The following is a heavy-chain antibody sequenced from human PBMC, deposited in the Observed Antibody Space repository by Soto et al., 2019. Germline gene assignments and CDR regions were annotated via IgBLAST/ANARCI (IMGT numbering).Heavy chain of an antibody. Sequence: GGSLRLSCAASGFTFSSYGMHWVRQAPGKGLEWVAVISYDGSDEYYADSVKGRFTISRDNSKNTLYLQMNSLRGEDSVVYYCAKDLYVDSGTYRIFDYWGQGSLVTVSS. CDR1: GFTFSSYG. J-gene: IGHJ4*02. V-gene: IGHV3-30*18. CDR2: ISYDGSDE. CDR3: AKDLYVDSGTYRIFDY. D-gene: IGHD1-26*01.